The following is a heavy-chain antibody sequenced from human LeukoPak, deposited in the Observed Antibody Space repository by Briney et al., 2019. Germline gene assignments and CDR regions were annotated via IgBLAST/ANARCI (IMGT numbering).Heavy chain of an antibody. J-gene: IGHJ4*02. CDR1: GGSISSYY. CDR3: ARTLRESFYQWELHPATIDY. V-gene: IGHV4-59*12. Sequence: SETLSLTCTVSGGSISSYYWSWIRQPPGKGLEGIGYIYYSGRTNYNPSLKSRVTISVDTSKNQFSLKLSSVTAADTAVYYCARTLRESFYQWELHPATIDYWGQGTLVTVSS. CDR2: IYYSGRT. D-gene: IGHD1-26*01.